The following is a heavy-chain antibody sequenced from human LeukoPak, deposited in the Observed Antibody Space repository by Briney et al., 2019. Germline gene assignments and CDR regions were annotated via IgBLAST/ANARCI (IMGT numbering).Heavy chain of an antibody. D-gene: IGHD4-17*01. J-gene: IGHJ4*02. Sequence: KPGGSLRLTCAASGFTFSSYSMNWVRQAPGKGLEWVSSISSSSSYIYYADSVKGRFTISRDNAKNSLYLQMNSLRAEDTAVYYCASASTMKTTVTPIFFDYWGQGTLVTVSS. CDR2: ISSSSSYI. V-gene: IGHV3-21*01. CDR3: ASASTMKTTVTPIFFDY. CDR1: GFTFSSYS.